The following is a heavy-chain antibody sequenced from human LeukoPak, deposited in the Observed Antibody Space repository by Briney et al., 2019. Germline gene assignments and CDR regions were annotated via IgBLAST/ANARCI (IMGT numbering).Heavy chain of an antibody. V-gene: IGHV3-30*04. CDR2: ISYDGSNK. D-gene: IGHD3-22*01. J-gene: IGHJ4*02. CDR3: ARDTIDSSGYYFDY. CDR1: GFTFSSYE. Sequence: GGSLRLSCAASGFTFSSYEMHWVRQAPGKGLEWVAVISYDGSNKYYADSVKGRFTISRDNSKNTLYLQMNSLRAEDTAVYYCARDTIDSSGYYFDYWGQGTLVTVSS.